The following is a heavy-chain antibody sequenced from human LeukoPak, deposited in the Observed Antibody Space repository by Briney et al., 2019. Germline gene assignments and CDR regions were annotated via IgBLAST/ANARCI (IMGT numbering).Heavy chain of an antibody. J-gene: IGHJ4*02. CDR1: GFSFSSDV. D-gene: IGHD2-21*01. Sequence: PGRSLRLSWAASGFSFSSDVMHWVRQAPGKGLEWVAVIWYDGSNKYYADSVKGRFTISRDNSKNTLYLQMNSLRAEDTAVYYCARRRGYYFDYWGQGTLVTVSS. V-gene: IGHV3-33*01. CDR2: IWYDGSNK. CDR3: ARRRGYYFDY.